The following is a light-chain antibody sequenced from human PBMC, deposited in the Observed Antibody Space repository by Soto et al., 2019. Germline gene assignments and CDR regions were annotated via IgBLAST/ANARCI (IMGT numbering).Light chain of an antibody. V-gene: IGLV1-51*01. CDR1: TSNIGDNF. Sequence: QSVLTQPPSVSATPGQRVTISCSGSTSNIGDNFVSWYQHLPGAAPKLVVYSDNQRPSGIPGRFSGSKSGTSATLAITGLRTEDEANYYCGTWDDSLNGNVVFGTGTKLTVL. CDR2: SDN. J-gene: IGLJ6*01. CDR3: GTWDDSLNGNVV.